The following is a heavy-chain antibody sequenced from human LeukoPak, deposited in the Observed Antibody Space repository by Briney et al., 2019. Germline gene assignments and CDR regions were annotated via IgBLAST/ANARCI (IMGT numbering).Heavy chain of an antibody. J-gene: IGHJ4*02. CDR2: IYSGGST. D-gene: IGHD3-22*01. CDR3: ARGTDDTYYYDSSGYYFDY. Sequence: GGPLRLSCAASGFTVSSNYMSWVRQAPGKGLEWVSVIYSGGSTYYADSVKGRFTISRDNSKNTLYLQMNSLRAEDTAVYYCARGTDDTYYYDSSGYYFDYWGQGTLVTVSS. V-gene: IGHV3-53*01. CDR1: GFTVSSNY.